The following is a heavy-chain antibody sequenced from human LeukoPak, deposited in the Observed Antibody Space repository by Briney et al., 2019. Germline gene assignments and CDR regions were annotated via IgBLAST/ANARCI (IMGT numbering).Heavy chain of an antibody. V-gene: IGHV1-69*13. CDR1: GGTFSSYT. CDR2: IIPIFGTA. Sequence: GASVKVSCKASGGTFSSYTISWVRQAPGQGLEWMGGIIPIFGTANYAQKFQGRVTITADESTSTAYMELSSLRSEDTAVYYCARAGGHAYYYGMDVWGQGTTVTVSS. CDR3: ARAGGHAYYYGMDV. D-gene: IGHD3-10*01. J-gene: IGHJ6*02.